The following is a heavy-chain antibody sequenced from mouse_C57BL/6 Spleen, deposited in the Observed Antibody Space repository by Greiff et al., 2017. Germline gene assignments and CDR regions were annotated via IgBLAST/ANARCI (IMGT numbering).Heavy chain of an antibody. CDR1: GFTFSDYY. Sequence: EVQVVESEGGLVQPGSSMKLSCTASGFTFSDYYMAWVRQVPEKGLEWVANINYDGSSTYYLDSLKSRFIISRDNAKNILYLQMSSLKSEDTATYYCARAPFYYDYDVGYWYFDVWGTGTTVTVSS. D-gene: IGHD2-4*01. V-gene: IGHV5-16*01. CDR2: INYDGSST. J-gene: IGHJ1*03. CDR3: ARAPFYYDYDVGYWYFDV.